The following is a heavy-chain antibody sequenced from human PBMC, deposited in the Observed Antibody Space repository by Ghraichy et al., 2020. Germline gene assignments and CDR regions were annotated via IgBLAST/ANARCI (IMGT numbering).Heavy chain of an antibody. CDR2: TRNRAHSYTT. CDR1: GFIFSDHY. Sequence: GESLNISCAASGFIFSDHYMDWVRQAPGEGLEWVGRTRNRAHSYTTDYAASVKGRLTISRDDSKNSLYLQMNSLKTEATAVYYCVRVLTTTWGKTLDVWGKVTTVTVSS. V-gene: IGHV3-72*01. D-gene: IGHD3-16*01. CDR3: VRVLTTTWGKTLDV. J-gene: IGHJ6*04.